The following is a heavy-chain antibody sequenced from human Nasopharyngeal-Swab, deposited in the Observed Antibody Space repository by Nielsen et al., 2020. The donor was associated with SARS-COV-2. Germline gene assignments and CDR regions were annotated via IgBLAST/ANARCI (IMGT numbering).Heavy chain of an antibody. J-gene: IGHJ5*02. CDR2: INPSGGST. Sequence: ASVKVSCKASGYTFTSYYTHWVRQAPGQGLEWMGIINPSGGSTSYAQKFQGRVTMTRDTSTSTVYMELSSLRSEDTAVYYCARVPTVGGDYTDGDHLFDPWGQGTLVTVSS. CDR3: ARVPTVGGDYTDGDHLFDP. V-gene: IGHV1-46*01. D-gene: IGHD4-17*01. CDR1: GYTFTSYY.